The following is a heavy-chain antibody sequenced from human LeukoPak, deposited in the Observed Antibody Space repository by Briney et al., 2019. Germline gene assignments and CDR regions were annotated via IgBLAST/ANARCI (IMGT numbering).Heavy chain of an antibody. CDR1: GFTVISNY. CDR3: ARGGEEGIYGYS. Sequence: GGSLRLSCAASGFTVISNYMSWVRQAPGKGLEWVSVIYSGGSTYYAESVKGRFTISRDNSKNTLYLQMNSLRAEDTAVYYCARGGEEGIYGYSWGQGTLVTVSS. CDR2: IYSGGST. J-gene: IGHJ5*02. D-gene: IGHD3-22*01. V-gene: IGHV3-53*01.